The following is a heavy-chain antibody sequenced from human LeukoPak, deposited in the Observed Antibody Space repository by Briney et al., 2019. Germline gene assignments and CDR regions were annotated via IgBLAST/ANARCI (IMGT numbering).Heavy chain of an antibody. D-gene: IGHD2-2*01. Sequence: ASVKVSCKASGYTFTGYYMHWVRQAPGQGLEWMGRINPNSGGTNYAQKFQGRVTITRNTSISTAYMELSSLRSEDAAVYYCARGPYCSSTSCSYYYYMDVWGKGTTVTVSS. CDR1: GYTFTGYY. CDR2: INPNSGGT. V-gene: IGHV1-2*06. J-gene: IGHJ6*03. CDR3: ARGPYCSSTSCSYYYYMDV.